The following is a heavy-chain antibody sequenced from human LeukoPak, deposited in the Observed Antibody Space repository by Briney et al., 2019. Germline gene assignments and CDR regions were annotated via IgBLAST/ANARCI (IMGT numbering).Heavy chain of an antibody. V-gene: IGHV3-33*01. CDR3: ARDMGPRISAGYFDY. CDR2: IWYDGSNK. CDR1: GFTFSSYG. J-gene: IGHJ4*02. Sequence: GGSLRLSCAASGFTFSSYGMHWVRQAPGKGLEWVALIWYDGSNKYYGDSVKGRFTISRDNSKNTLYLQMNSLRAEDTAVYYCARDMGPRISAGYFDYWGQGTLVTVSS. D-gene: IGHD3-10*01.